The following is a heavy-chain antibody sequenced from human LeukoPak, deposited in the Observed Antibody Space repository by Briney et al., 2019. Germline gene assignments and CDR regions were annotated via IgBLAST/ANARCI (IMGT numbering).Heavy chain of an antibody. CDR2: ISSSSSYI. Sequence: GGSLRLSCAASGFTFSSYSMNWVRQAPGKGLEWVSSISSSSSYIYYADSVKGRFTISRDNAKNSLYLQMNSLRAEDTAVYYCAKDKIAVAGAIDYWGQGTLVTVSS. CDR3: AKDKIAVAGAIDY. V-gene: IGHV3-21*04. D-gene: IGHD6-19*01. CDR1: GFTFSSYS. J-gene: IGHJ4*02.